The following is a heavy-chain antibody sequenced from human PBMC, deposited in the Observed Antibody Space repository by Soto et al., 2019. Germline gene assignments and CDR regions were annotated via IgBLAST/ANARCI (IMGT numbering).Heavy chain of an antibody. D-gene: IGHD3-10*01. CDR2: IYWNDDK. CDR1: GFTLSTSGGG. J-gene: IGHJ4*02. CDR3: AHGNVLLWFGDLRGVYFDY. Sequence: QITLKESGPTLVKPTQTLTLTCTFSGFTLSTSGGGVGWIRQPPGKALEWLALIYWNDDKRYSPSLKSRLTIAYDNSKNQVVLTITNLDPVDTATYYCAHGNVLLWFGDLRGVYFDYWGQGTLVTVSS. V-gene: IGHV2-5*01.